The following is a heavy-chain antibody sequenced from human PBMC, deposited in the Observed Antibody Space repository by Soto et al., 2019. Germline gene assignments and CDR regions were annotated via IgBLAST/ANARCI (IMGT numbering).Heavy chain of an antibody. CDR3: ARVISGYFDY. V-gene: IGHV3-53*01. CDR2: IYSGGST. D-gene: IGHD3-22*01. J-gene: IGHJ4*02. CDR1: GFTVSSNY. Sequence: GGSLRLSCGASGFTVSSNYMSWVRQAPGKGLEWVSVIYSGGSTYYADSVKGRFTISRDNSKNTLYLQMNSLRAEDTAVYYCARVISGYFDYWGQGTLVTGSS.